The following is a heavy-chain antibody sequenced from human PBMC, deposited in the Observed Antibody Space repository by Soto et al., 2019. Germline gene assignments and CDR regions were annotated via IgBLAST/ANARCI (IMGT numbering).Heavy chain of an antibody. CDR2: ISSSSSTI. V-gene: IGHV3-48*01. J-gene: IGHJ6*02. Sequence: PGGSLRLSCAASGFTFSSYSMNWVRQAPGKGLEWVSYISSSSSTIYYADSVKGRFTISRDNAKNSLYLQMNSLRAEDTAVYYCAYSGYDHLYYYYGMDVWGQGTTVTVSS. D-gene: IGHD5-12*01. CDR3: AYSGYDHLYYYYGMDV. CDR1: GFTFSSYS.